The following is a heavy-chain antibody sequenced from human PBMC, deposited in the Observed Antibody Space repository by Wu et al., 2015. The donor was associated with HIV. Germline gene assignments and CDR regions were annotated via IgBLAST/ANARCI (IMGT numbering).Heavy chain of an antibody. CDR3: ASLGGYYYYMDV. D-gene: IGHD3-16*01. Sequence: QVQLVQSGAEVKKPGASVKVSCKASGYTFTSYYMHWVRQAPGQGLEWMGGIIPIFGTANYAQKFQGRVTITADESTSTAYMELSSLRSEDTAVYYCASLGGYYYYMDVWGKGTTVTVSS. CDR2: IIPIFGTA. CDR1: GYTFTSYY. V-gene: IGHV1-69*01. J-gene: IGHJ6*03.